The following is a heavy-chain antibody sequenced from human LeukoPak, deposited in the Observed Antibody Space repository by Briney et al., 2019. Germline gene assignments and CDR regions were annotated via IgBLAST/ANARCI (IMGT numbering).Heavy chain of an antibody. CDR3: ARETADLGRSLDY. D-gene: IGHD1-1*01. CDR2: IYTSGIT. V-gene: IGHV4-4*07. CDR1: GGSISSYY. Sequence: PSETLSLTCTVSGGSISSYYWSWIRQPAGKGLEWIGRIYTSGITNCNSSLKSRVTMSIDTSKNQFSLNLSSVTAADTAVYYCARETADLGRSLDYWGQGTLVTVSS. J-gene: IGHJ4*02.